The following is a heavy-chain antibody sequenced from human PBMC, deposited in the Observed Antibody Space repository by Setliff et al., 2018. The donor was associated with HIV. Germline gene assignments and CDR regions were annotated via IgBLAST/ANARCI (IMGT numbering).Heavy chain of an antibody. J-gene: IGHJ5*02. CDR1: GGTFRKYS. CDR2: IIPVFNTS. CDR3: ARDRFCSRGRCSEPNWFDP. V-gene: IGHV1-69*13. Sequence: SVKVSCKASGGTFRKYSISWVRQAPGQGLEWMGGIIPVFNTSKYLQKFQGRVTITADESTSTVYMEVGSLMSEDSAVYYCARDRFCSRGRCSEPNWFDPWGQGTLVTVSS. D-gene: IGHD2-15*01.